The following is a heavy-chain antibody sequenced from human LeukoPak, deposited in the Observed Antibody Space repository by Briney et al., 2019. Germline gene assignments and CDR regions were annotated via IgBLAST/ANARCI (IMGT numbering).Heavy chain of an antibody. J-gene: IGHJ4*02. D-gene: IGHD3-22*01. CDR3: ARSYDSSGYFVSPYYFDY. V-gene: IGHV4-59*01. CDR2: IYYSGST. CDR1: GGSISSYY. Sequence: SGTLSLTCTVSGGSISSYYWSWIRQPPGKGLEWIGYIYYSGSTNYNPSLKSRVTISVDTSKNQFSLKLSSVTAADTAVYYCARSYDSSGYFVSPYYFDYWGQGTLVTVSS.